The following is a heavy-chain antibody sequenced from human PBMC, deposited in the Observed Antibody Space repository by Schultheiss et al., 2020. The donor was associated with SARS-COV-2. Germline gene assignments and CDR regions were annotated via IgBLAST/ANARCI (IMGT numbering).Heavy chain of an antibody. J-gene: IGHJ6*02. CDR3: ARGDQYSSSWYYYYGMDV. CDR1: GYTFTSYD. Sequence: ASVKVSCKASGYTFTSYDINWVRQATGQGLEWMGWMNPNSGNTGYAQKFQGRVTITRNTSISTAYMELSSLRSEDTAVYYCARGDQYSSSWYYYYGMDVWGQGTTVTVSS. V-gene: IGHV1-8*03. D-gene: IGHD6-13*01. CDR2: MNPNSGNT.